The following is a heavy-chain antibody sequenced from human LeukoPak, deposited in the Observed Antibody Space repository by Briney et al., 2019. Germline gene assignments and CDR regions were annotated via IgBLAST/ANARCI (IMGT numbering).Heavy chain of an antibody. D-gene: IGHD5-24*01. CDR1: GFTFGKYW. CDR3: ARDPPGYRDFDY. J-gene: IGHJ4*02. V-gene: IGHV3-7*03. CDR2: IKLDGSEK. Sequence: TGGSLRLSCVASGFTFGKYWMSWVRQAPGKGLEWVANIKLDGSEKNYVDSVKGRFTISRDNAKNSLYLQMNSLRAEDTAVYYCARDPPGYRDFDYWGQGTLVTVSS.